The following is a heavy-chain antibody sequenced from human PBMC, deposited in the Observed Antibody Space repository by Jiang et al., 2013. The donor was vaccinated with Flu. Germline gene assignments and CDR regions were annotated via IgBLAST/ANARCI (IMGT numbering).Heavy chain of an antibody. CDR3: ARDYQGKDF. V-gene: IGHV1-46*01. CDR2: INPSGGST. Sequence: QLVESGAEVKKPGASVKISCKASGYTFTGYFIHWVRQAPGQGLEWMGVINPSGGSTSYPQKFQGRVTMTRDTSTSTVYMELRSLRSEDTAVYYCARDYQGKDFWGQGTLVTVSS. D-gene: IGHD2-2*01. CDR1: GYTFTGYF. J-gene: IGHJ4*02.